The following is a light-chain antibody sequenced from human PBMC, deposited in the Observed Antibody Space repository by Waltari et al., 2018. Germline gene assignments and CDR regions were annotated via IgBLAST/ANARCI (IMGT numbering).Light chain of an antibody. Sequence: QPATVSGSPGQSITISCTGTSSAFGGYNYVSWYQQHPGKAPKLIISEVSNRPSGVSNRFSGSKSGNTASLTISGLQTEDEADYYCSSYAGDITLLFGTGTKVSVL. V-gene: IGLV2-14*01. CDR3: SSYAGDITLL. CDR1: SSAFGGYNY. J-gene: IGLJ1*01. CDR2: EVS.